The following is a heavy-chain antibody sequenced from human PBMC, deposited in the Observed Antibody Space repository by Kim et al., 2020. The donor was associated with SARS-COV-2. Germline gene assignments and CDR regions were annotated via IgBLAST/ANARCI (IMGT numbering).Heavy chain of an antibody. Sequence: KGRLTISVDKSKNQFSLKLSSVTAADTAVYYCARLFFGSGTRIYDYGMDVWGQGTTVTVSS. V-gene: IGHV4-30-2*01. J-gene: IGHJ6*02. D-gene: IGHD3-10*01. CDR3: ARLFFGSGTRIYDYGMDV.